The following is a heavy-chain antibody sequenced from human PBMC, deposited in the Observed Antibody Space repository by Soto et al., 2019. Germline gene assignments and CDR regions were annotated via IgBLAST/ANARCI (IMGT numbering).Heavy chain of an antibody. D-gene: IGHD5-12*01. J-gene: IGHJ4*02. CDR2: ISYDGSNK. V-gene: IGHV3-30*18. CDR1: GFTFSSYG. Sequence: ESVGGVVQPGRSLRLSCAASGFTFSSYGMHWVRQAPGTGLEWVAVISYDGSNKYYADSVKGRFTISRDNSKNTLYLQMNGLRAEDTAVYYCAKSMVELRSTYFDYWGQGTLVTVSS. CDR3: AKSMVELRSTYFDY.